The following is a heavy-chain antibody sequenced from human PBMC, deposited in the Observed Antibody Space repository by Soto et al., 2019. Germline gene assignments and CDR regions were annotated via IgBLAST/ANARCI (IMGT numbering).Heavy chain of an antibody. V-gene: IGHV1-8*01. Sequence: QAHLEQSGAEVKRPGASVKVSCKASGYTFSDFDINWRRQASGQGPEWMGWMNAKSGDTFSAQRFQGKFNMTWDTSLSTAYREVGSLTSDDTAMYYCARGNPFNYAGFDVWGQGTTVAVSS. CDR3: ARGNPFNYAGFDV. CDR2: MNAKSGDT. J-gene: IGHJ6*02. CDR1: GYTFSDFD. D-gene: IGHD3-16*01.